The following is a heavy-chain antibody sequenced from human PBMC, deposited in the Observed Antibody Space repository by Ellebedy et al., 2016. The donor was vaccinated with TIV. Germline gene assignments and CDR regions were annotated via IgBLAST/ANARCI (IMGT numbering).Heavy chain of an antibody. CDR2: ISSSGSTI. J-gene: IGHJ4*02. Sequence: GESLKISXAASGFTFSDYYMSWIRQAPGKGLEWVSYISSSGSTIYYADSVKGRFTISRDNAKNSLYLQMNSLRAEDTAVYYCARDFGHYYGSGSYFGNWGQGTLVTVSS. CDR3: ARDFGHYYGSGSYFGN. D-gene: IGHD3-10*01. V-gene: IGHV3-11*01. CDR1: GFTFSDYY.